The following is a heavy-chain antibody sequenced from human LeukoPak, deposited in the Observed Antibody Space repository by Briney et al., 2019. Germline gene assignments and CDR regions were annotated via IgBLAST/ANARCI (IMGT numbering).Heavy chain of an antibody. CDR2: ISSSSSTI. J-gene: IGHJ2*01. V-gene: IGHV3-48*01. CDR1: GFTFSSYS. CDR3: ARPTVDTAMVQYWYFDL. D-gene: IGHD5-18*01. Sequence: GGSLRLSCAASGFTFSSYSMNWVRQAPGKGLEWVSYISSSSSTIYYADSVKGRFTISRDNAKNSLYLQMNSLRAGDTAVYYCARPTVDTAMVQYWYFDLWGRGTLVTVSS.